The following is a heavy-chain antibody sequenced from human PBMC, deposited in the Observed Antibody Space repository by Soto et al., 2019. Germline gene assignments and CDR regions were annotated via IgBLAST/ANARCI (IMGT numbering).Heavy chain of an antibody. CDR1: GGSISSSSYY. CDR2: IYYSGST. D-gene: IGHD2-15*01. Sequence: SETLSLTCTVSGGSISSSSYYWGWIRQPPGKGLEWIGSIYYSGSTYYNPSLKSRVTISVDTSKNQFSLKLSSVTAADTAVYYCARLGYCSGGSCYAAEYYYYYYMDVWGKGTTVTVSS. CDR3: ARLGYCSGGSCYAAEYYYYYYMDV. J-gene: IGHJ6*03. V-gene: IGHV4-39*01.